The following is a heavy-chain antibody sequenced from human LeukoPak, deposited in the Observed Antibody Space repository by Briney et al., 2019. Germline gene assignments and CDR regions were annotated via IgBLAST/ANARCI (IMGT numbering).Heavy chain of an antibody. CDR3: AKDEFVASAFTGAFDI. J-gene: IGHJ4*02. Sequence: GRSLRLSCAASGFTFDNYAMHWVRQAPGKGLEWVSGISWNTGGIGYADSVKGRFTISRDNAKNSLYLQMNGLRAEDMALYYCAKDEFVASAFTGAFDIWGQGTLVTVSS. D-gene: IGHD2-8*02. CDR2: ISWNTGGI. CDR1: GFTFDNYA. V-gene: IGHV3-9*03.